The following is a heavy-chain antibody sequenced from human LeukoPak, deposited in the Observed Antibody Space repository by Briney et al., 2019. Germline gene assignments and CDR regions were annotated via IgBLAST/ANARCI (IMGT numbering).Heavy chain of an antibody. CDR2: LIPIYGSA. V-gene: IGHV1-69*01. CDR3: AGFFYDNSGDAFDI. D-gene: IGHD3-22*01. Sequence: SVKVSCKASGGGFTFTSHSISWVRQAPGQGLEWMGGLIPIYGSANYAQKFQGRVTITSDESARTVYMELRRLRPEDSVVYYCAGFFYDNSGDAFDIWGQGTVVTVSS. CDR1: GGGFTFTSHS. J-gene: IGHJ3*02.